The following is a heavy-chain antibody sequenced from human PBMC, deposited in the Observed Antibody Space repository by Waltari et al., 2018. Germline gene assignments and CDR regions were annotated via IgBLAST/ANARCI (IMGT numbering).Heavy chain of an antibody. Sequence: QVQLQQWGAGLLKPSETLSLTCAVYGGSFSGYYWSWIRQPPGKGLEWIGEINHSGSTNYNPSLKSRVTISVDTSKNQFSLKLSSVTAADTAVYYCATLDFWSGYLDYWGQGTLVTVSS. CDR2: INHSGST. CDR1: GGSFSGYY. CDR3: ATLDFWSGYLDY. V-gene: IGHV4-34*01. J-gene: IGHJ4*02. D-gene: IGHD3-3*01.